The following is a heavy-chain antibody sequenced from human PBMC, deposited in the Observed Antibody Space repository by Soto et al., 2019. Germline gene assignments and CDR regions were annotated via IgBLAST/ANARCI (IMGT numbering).Heavy chain of an antibody. D-gene: IGHD6-13*01. J-gene: IGHJ5*02. CDR3: ARVEGYILSWLDP. CDR2: IYYSGST. V-gene: IGHV4-59*01. Sequence: SETLSLTCTVSGGSISGSFWTWIRQPPGKGLEWIGYIYYSGSTNYNPSLKSRVTISVDTSKNQFSLKLSSVTAADTALYFWARVEGYILSWLDPSGQRNFVTV. CDR1: GGSISGSF.